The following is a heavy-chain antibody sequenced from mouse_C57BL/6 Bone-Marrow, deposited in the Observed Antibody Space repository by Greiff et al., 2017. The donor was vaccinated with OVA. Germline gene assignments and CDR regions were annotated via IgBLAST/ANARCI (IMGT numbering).Heavy chain of an antibody. V-gene: IGHV1-64*01. CDR3: AREILRSGDY. D-gene: IGHD1-1*01. Sequence: VQLQQPGAELVKPGASVKLSCKASGYTFTSYWMHWVKQRPGQGLEWIGMIHPNSGSTNYNEKFKSKATLTVDTSSSPAYMQLSSLTSEDSAVYYCAREILRSGDYWGQGTSVTVSS. J-gene: IGHJ4*01. CDR2: IHPNSGST. CDR1: GYTFTSYW.